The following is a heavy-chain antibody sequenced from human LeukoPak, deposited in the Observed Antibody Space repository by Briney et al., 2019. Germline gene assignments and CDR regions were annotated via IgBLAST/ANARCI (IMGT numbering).Heavy chain of an antibody. D-gene: IGHD1-1*01. CDR1: GCPFSSYW. V-gene: IGHV3-7*01. J-gene: IGHJ4*02. CDR2: IKQDGSDK. Sequence: GGSLRLSCAASGCPFSSYWMSWVRQAPGKGLEWVANIKQDGSDKYYVDSVKGRFTIARDNAKNSLYVQLNSLRADDTAVYYCARLTGTTGFDYWGQGTLVTVSS. CDR3: ARLTGTTGFDY.